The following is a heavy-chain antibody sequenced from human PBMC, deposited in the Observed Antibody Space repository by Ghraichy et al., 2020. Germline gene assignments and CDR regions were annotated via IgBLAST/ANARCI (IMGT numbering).Heavy chain of an antibody. D-gene: IGHD2-15*01. V-gene: IGHV3-7*03. CDR1: GFTFNTYW. J-gene: IGHJ4*02. CDR2: IRQDGGDK. Sequence: GGSLRLSCAASGFTFNTYWMSWVRQAPGKGLEWVANIRQDGGDKYYVDSVKGRFTISRDNAKNSLYLQMNSLRAEDTAVYYCARQYCSGGGCYSFFDFWGQGTLGTVSS. CDR3: ARQYCSGGGCYSFFDF.